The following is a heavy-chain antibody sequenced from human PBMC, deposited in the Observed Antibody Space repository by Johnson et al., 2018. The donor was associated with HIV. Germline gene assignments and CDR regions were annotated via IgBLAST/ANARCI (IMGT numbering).Heavy chain of an antibody. D-gene: IGHD2-8*01. CDR1: GFTFSNAW. J-gene: IGHJ3*02. Sequence: VQLVESGGGLVKPGGSLRLSCAASGFTFSNAWMSWVRQAPGKGLEWVGRIKSKTDGGTTDYAAPVKGRFTISRDDSKNTLYLQMNSLRAEDTAVYYCARGMYGDAFDIWGQGTMVTVSS. CDR2: IKSKTDGGTT. CDR3: ARGMYGDAFDI. V-gene: IGHV3-15*01.